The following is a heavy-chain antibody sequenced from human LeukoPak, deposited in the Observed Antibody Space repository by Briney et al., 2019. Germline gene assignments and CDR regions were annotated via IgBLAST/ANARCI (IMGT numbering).Heavy chain of an antibody. Sequence: GASVKVSCKASGYTFTSYGISWVRQAPGQGLEWMGWISAYNGNTNYAQKLHGRVTMTTDTSTNTAYMELRSLRSDDTAVYYCARDHVHRLLWFGETQTNWFDPWGQGTLVTVSS. D-gene: IGHD3-10*01. CDR1: GYTFTSYG. CDR3: ARDHVHRLLWFGETQTNWFDP. V-gene: IGHV1-18*01. CDR2: ISAYNGNT. J-gene: IGHJ5*02.